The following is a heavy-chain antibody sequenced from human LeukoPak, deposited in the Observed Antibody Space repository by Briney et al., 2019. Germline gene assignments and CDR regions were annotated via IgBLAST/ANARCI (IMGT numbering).Heavy chain of an antibody. CDR2: IYHSGST. D-gene: IGHD2-2*01. CDR3: ARALGRGVVVPAALGFDY. J-gene: IGHJ4*02. V-gene: IGHV4-30-2*01. CDR1: GGSISSGGYY. Sequence: SQPLSLTCTVSGGSISSGGYYWSWIRQPPGKGLEWIGYIYHSGSTYYNPSLKSRVTISVDRSKNQFSLKLSSVTAADTAVYYCARALGRGVVVPAALGFDYWGQGTLVTVSS.